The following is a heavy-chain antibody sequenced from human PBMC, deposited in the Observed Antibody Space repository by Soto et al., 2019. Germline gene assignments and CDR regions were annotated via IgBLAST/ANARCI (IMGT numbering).Heavy chain of an antibody. CDR1: GFTFSSYA. J-gene: IGHJ3*02. D-gene: IGHD5-12*01. Sequence: EVQLLESGGGLVHPGGSLRLSCAASGFTFSSYAMSWVRQAPGKGLEWVSAISGRGGSAYYADSVKGRFTISRDNSKNTLYLQIDSLRAEDTAVYYCAKGYRGYVPDAFHIWGQGTMVTVSS. CDR3: AKGYRGYVPDAFHI. V-gene: IGHV3-23*01. CDR2: ISGRGGSA.